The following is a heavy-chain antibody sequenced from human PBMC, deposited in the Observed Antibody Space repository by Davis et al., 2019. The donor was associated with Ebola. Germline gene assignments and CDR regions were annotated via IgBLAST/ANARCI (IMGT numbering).Heavy chain of an antibody. J-gene: IGHJ6*02. D-gene: IGHD3-22*01. Sequence: PGGSLRLSCAASGFTFSDYYMSWIRQAPGKGLEWVSYISSSGSTIYYADSVKGRFTISRDNAKNSLYLQMNSLRAEDTAVYYCARGRLSGYYTFYGMDVWGQGTTVTVSS. CDR3: ARGRLSGYYTFYGMDV. V-gene: IGHV3-11*04. CDR2: ISSSGSTI. CDR1: GFTFSDYY.